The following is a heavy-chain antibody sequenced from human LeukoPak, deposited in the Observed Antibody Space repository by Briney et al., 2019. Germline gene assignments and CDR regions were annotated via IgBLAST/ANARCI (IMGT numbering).Heavy chain of an antibody. CDR2: IGSKANNYAT. Sequence: PGGSLRLSCAASVFSFSGSAMHWVRQASGKGLDWVGRIGSKANNYATVYAASVKGRFTISRDDSKNTAYLQMNSLKTEDTAVYYCTDGVGNYWGQGTLVTVSS. CDR1: VFSFSGSA. D-gene: IGHD2-8*01. CDR3: TDGVGNY. V-gene: IGHV3-73*01. J-gene: IGHJ4*02.